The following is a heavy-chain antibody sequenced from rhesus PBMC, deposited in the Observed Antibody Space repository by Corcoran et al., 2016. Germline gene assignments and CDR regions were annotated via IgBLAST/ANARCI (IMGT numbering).Heavy chain of an antibody. CDR1: GYTFTDYY. D-gene: IGHD5-24*01. V-gene: IGHV1-111*02. CDR3: ATAGWVI. CDR2: VDPEDGEA. Sequence: EVQLVQSGAEVKKPGASVKISCTASGYTFTDYYLHWGRQAPGKGLEWMRRVDPEDGEAKHAQKFQDRVTITADTSTDTAYMELSSLRSEATAVYYCATAGWVIWGQGVLVTVSS. J-gene: IGHJ4*01.